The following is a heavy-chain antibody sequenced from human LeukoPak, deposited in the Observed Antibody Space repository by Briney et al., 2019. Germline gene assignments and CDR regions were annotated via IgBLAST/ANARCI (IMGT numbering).Heavy chain of an antibody. CDR2: IIPIFGTA. J-gene: IGHJ4*02. Sequence: GASVKVSCKASGGTFSSYAISWVRQAPGQGLEWMGGIIPIFGTANYAQKFQGRVTITTDESTSTAYMELSSLRSEDTAVYSCARDMTTVTTFDYWGQGTLVTVSS. D-gene: IGHD4-17*01. CDR3: ARDMTTVTTFDY. V-gene: IGHV1-69*05. CDR1: GGTFSSYA.